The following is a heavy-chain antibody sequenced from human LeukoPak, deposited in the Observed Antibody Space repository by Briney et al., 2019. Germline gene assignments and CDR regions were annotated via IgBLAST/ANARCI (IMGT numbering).Heavy chain of an antibody. CDR1: GVSISSYY. D-gene: IGHD3-22*01. Sequence: PSETLSLTCTASGVSISSYYWSWIRQPPGKGLEWIGYIYYSGSTNYNPSLKSRVTISVDTSKNQFSLKLSSVTAADTAVYYCARGAIYYDAPFDYWGQGTLVTVSS. V-gene: IGHV4-59*01. CDR3: ARGAIYYDAPFDY. CDR2: IYYSGST. J-gene: IGHJ4*02.